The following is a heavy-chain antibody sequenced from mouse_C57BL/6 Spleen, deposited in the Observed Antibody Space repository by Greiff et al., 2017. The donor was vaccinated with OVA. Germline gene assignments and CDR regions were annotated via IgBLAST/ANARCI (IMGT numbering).Heavy chain of an antibody. CDR1: GYTFTSYW. J-gene: IGHJ1*03. D-gene: IGHD1-1*01. V-gene: IGHV1-69*01. CDR3: ARGDSGSSPGYFDV. Sequence: QVQLQQPGAELVMPGASVKLSCKASGYTFTSYWMHWVKQRPGQGLEWIGEIDPSDSYTNYNQKFKGKSTLTVDKSSSTAYMQLSSLTSEDSAVYYCARGDSGSSPGYFDVWGTGTTVTVSS. CDR2: IDPSDSYT.